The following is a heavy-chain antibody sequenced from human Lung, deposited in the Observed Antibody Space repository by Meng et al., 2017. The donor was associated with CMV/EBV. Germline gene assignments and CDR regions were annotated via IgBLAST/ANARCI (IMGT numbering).Heavy chain of an antibody. V-gene: IGHV4-39*01. CDR1: GDSIISTHYY. Sequence: SETLSLTCTVSGDSIISTHYYWGWIRQPPGMGLAWIGTIYYSGTTYYNPSLKSRVTISVDTYKNQFSLKVSSVTAADTAVYYCARHHLKPGVESLPAYDIWGQGTMVTVSS. D-gene: IGHD2-8*01. J-gene: IGHJ3*02. CDR2: IYYSGTT. CDR3: ARHHLKPGVESLPAYDI.